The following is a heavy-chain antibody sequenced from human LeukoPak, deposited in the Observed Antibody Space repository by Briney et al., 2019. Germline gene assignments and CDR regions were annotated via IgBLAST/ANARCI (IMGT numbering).Heavy chain of an antibody. Sequence: GASVKVSCKASGGTFSSYAISWVRQAPGQGLEWMGGIIPIFGTANYAQKFQGRVTITADESTSTAYVELSSLRSEDTAVYYCARVRATYYYDSSGYYYFDYWGQGTLVTVSS. J-gene: IGHJ4*02. V-gene: IGHV1-69*13. CDR2: IIPIFGTA. CDR1: GGTFSSYA. CDR3: ARVRATYYYDSSGYYYFDY. D-gene: IGHD3-22*01.